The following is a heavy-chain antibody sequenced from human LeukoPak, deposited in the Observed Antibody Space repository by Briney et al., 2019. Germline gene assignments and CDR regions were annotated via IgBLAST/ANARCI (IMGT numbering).Heavy chain of an antibody. CDR1: GFTFSSAW. Sequence: PGGSLRLSCAASGFTFSSAWMSWVRQAPGKGLEWAANIKQDGSEKYYVDSVKGRFTISRDNAKNSLYLQMNSLRADDTAVYYCARGGTTFEKWGQGTLATVSS. CDR2: IKQDGSEK. J-gene: IGHJ4*02. CDR3: ARGGTTFEK. D-gene: IGHD2/OR15-2a*01. V-gene: IGHV3-7*01.